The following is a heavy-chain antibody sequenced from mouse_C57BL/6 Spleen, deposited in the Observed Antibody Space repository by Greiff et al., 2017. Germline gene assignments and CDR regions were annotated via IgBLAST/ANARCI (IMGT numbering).Heavy chain of an antibody. Sequence: EVQVVESGGDLVKPGGSLKLSCAASGFTFSSYGMSWVRQTPDKRLEWVATISSGGSYTYYPDSVKGRFTISRDNAKNTLYLQRSSLKSEDTAMYYCARHDWDSYYFDYWGQGTTLTVSS. CDR2: ISSGGSYT. J-gene: IGHJ2*01. CDR3: ARHDWDSYYFDY. CDR1: GFTFSSYG. V-gene: IGHV5-6*01. D-gene: IGHD4-1*01.